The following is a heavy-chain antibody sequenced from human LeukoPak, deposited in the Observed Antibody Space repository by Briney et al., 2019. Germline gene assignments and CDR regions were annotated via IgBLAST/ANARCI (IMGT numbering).Heavy chain of an antibody. J-gene: IGHJ4*02. V-gene: IGHV4-39*07. CDR2: IYYSGST. CDR3: ARVHYSGSYFFDY. CDR1: GFTFSSYA. D-gene: IGHD1-26*01. Sequence: GSLRLSCAASGFTFSSYAMSWVRQPPGKGLEWIGSIYYSGSTYYNPSLKSRVTISVDRSKNQFSLKLSSVTAADTAVYYCARVHYSGSYFFDYWGQGTLVTVSP.